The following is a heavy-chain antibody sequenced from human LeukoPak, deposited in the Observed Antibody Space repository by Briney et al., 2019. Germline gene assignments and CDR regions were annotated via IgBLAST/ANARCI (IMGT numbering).Heavy chain of an antibody. V-gene: IGHV3-30*18. Sequence: LPGGSLRLSCEASGFSLSTYGMHWVRQAPGKGLEWVAVLSYDGNNKFYADSVKGRFTISRDNSENMLYLEMDSLRPEDTAVYYCAELGITMIGGVWGKGPRSPSPQ. J-gene: IGHJ6*04. CDR1: GFSLSTYG. CDR3: AELGITMIGGV. D-gene: IGHD3-10*02. CDR2: LSYDGNNK.